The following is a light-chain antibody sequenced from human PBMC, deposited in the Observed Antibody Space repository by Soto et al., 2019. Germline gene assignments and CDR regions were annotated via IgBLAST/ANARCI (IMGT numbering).Light chain of an antibody. V-gene: IGKV3-20*01. CDR2: GAS. CDR3: QHFGTSPT. J-gene: IGKJ2*01. CDR1: QSVGSNY. Sequence: EIVLTQSPDTLSLSPGERATLSCRASQSVGSNYLAWYQKKPGQAPRLLIYGASSRATGIPDRFSDSGSGTDFTLTISRLEPEDFAVYYCQHFGTSPTFGQGTELEIK.